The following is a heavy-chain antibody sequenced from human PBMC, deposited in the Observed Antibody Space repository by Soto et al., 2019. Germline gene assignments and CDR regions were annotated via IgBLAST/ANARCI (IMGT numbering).Heavy chain of an antibody. J-gene: IGHJ4*02. CDR2: ILSKAGNYAT. Sequence: EVQLVESGGGLVQPGGSLKLSCAASGFIFSGSAVHWVRQASGKGLEWVGRILSKAGNYATAYPASMKGRFTISRDDSENPAFLQMNSLKTEDTAVYYCSRGGSPYYYDYWGQGTLVAVSS. V-gene: IGHV3-73*01. CDR1: GFIFSGSA. CDR3: SRGGSPYYYDY.